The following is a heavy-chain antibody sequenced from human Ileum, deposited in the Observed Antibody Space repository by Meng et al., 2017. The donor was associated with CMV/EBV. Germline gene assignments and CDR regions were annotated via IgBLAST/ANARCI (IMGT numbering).Heavy chain of an antibody. Sequence: QGRLHHGGAGLLKPSETLSLTCAVYGGSFSGYYWSWIRQPPGKGLEWIGEINHSGSTNYNPSLKSRVTISVDTSKNQFSLKLSSVTAADTAVYYCARGRGNDYGDPERWFDPWGQGTLVTVSS. V-gene: IGHV4-34*01. D-gene: IGHD4-17*01. CDR1: GGSFSGYY. J-gene: IGHJ5*02. CDR3: ARGRGNDYGDPERWFDP. CDR2: INHSGST.